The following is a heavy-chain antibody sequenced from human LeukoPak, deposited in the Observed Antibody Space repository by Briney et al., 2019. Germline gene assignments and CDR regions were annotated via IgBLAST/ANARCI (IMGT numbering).Heavy chain of an antibody. CDR1: GFTFSSYA. J-gene: IGHJ4*02. CDR2: ISGSGGTT. Sequence: GGSLRLSCAASGFTFSSYAMSWVRQAPGKGLEWVSAISGSGGTTYYADSVEGRFTISRDNSKNTVYLQMNGLRAEDTAVYYCAKGSHIGFWSGYSLGFDFWGQGTLVTVSS. CDR3: AKGSHIGFWSGYSLGFDF. D-gene: IGHD3-3*01. V-gene: IGHV3-23*01.